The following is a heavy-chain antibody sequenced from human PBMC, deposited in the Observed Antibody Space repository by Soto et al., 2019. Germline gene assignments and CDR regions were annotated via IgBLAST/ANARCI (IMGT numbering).Heavy chain of an antibody. V-gene: IGHV3-15*01. CDR2: IKRQVEGEKT. CDR1: RYHFRNTD. J-gene: IGHJ4*02. D-gene: IGHD2-8*02. Sequence: PGVPLTLACTDSRYHFRNTDMHCARVAPGEGLERVGRIKRQVEGEKTDYCAPVKGRFTISRDDSNNTVYLQITSLRTEHTAVNYCTTLWWHTNYFFEFGRQGALVTVS. CDR3: TTLWWHTNYFFEF.